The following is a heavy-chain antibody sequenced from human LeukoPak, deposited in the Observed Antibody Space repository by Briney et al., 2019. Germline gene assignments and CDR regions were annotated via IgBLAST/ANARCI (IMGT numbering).Heavy chain of an antibody. CDR2: ISGSGSST. V-gene: IGHV3-23*01. J-gene: IGHJ4*02. CDR3: AKDPYYYDSSGYAY. Sequence: GGSLRLSCAASGFTFSSYAMSWVRQAPGEGLEWVSAISGSGSSTYYADSVKGRFTISRDNSKNTLYLQMNSLRAEDTAVYYCAKDPYYYDSSGYAYWGQGTLVTVSS. D-gene: IGHD3-22*01. CDR1: GFTFSSYA.